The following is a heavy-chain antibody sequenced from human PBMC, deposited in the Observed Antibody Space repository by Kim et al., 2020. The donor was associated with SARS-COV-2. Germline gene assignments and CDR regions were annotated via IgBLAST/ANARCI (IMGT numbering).Heavy chain of an antibody. CDR2: IYPGDSDT. CDR1: GYSFTSYW. Sequence: GESLKISCKGSGYSFTSYWIGWVRQMPGKGLEWMGIIYPGDSDTRYSPSFQGQVTISADKSISTAYLQWSSLKASDTAMYYCASMAAMVTNYFDYWGQGTLVTVSS. V-gene: IGHV5-51*01. CDR3: ASMAAMVTNYFDY. D-gene: IGHD5-18*01. J-gene: IGHJ4*02.